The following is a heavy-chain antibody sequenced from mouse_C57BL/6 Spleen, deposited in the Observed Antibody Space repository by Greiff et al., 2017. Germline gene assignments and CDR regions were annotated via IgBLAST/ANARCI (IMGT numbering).Heavy chain of an antibody. CDR3: ARARGYYFDY. V-gene: IGHV3-6*01. CDR2: IRYDGSN. J-gene: IGHJ2*01. Sequence: ESGPGLVKPSQSLSLTCSVTGYSITSCYFWNLIRQLPGNILECMGYIRYDGSNNYNPSFKNRISITRDTSTNLFFLKLNSVTTEDTATYYCARARGYYFDYWGQGTTLTVSS. CDR1: GYSITSCYF.